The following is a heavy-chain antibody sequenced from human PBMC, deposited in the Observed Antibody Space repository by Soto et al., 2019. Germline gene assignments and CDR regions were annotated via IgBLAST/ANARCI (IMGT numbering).Heavy chain of an antibody. J-gene: IGHJ4*02. CDR1: GGSISSYY. Sequence: SETLSLTCTVSGGSISSYYWSWIRQPPGKGLEWIGYIYYSGSTNYNPSLKSRVTISVDTSKNQFSLKLSSVTAADTAVYYCAREGSIAARRESFDYWGQGTLVTV. D-gene: IGHD6-6*01. V-gene: IGHV4-59*01. CDR3: AREGSIAARRESFDY. CDR2: IYYSGST.